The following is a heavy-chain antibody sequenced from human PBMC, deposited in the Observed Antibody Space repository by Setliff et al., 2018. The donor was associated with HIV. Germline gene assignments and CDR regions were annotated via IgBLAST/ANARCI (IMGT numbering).Heavy chain of an antibody. CDR2: IYHSGST. D-gene: IGHD3-3*01. Sequence: SETLSLTCAVSSGSISSGNWWSWVRQPPGKELEWIGEIYHSGSTNYNPSLKSRVTISLDRFKNQFSLKLTSVTAADTAVYYCARTQPDTIFGVVIFDCWGQGKMVTVSS. J-gene: IGHJ4*02. V-gene: IGHV4-4*02. CDR1: SGSISSGNW. CDR3: ARTQPDTIFGVVIFDC.